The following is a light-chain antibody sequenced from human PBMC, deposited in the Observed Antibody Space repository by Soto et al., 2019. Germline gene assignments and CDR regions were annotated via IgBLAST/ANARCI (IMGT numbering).Light chain of an antibody. CDR2: GAS. V-gene: IGKV3-20*01. Sequence: EIVLTQSPGTLSLSPGERATLSCRASQSVSSRLAWYQQKSGQAPRLLLYGASSRATGISDRFSGSGSGTDFTLTISRLEPEDFAVYYCQQYGSSFITFGQGTRLEIK. CDR1: QSVSSR. J-gene: IGKJ5*01. CDR3: QQYGSSFIT.